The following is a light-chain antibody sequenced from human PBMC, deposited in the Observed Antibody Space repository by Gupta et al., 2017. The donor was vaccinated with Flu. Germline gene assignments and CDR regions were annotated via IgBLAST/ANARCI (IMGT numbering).Light chain of an antibody. V-gene: IGKV1-12*01. J-gene: IGKJ4*01. CDR1: QGISTW. Sequence: DIKMTQSPSTVSASVGDRDTITCRASQGISTWFAWCPQRPGKAPKLMIFAASTLRSGVPSRFRGSGSGTDVTLTISILEREEFATYYCQQSKRCPPLTFGGGTRVEI. CDR3: QQSKRCPPLT. CDR2: AAS.